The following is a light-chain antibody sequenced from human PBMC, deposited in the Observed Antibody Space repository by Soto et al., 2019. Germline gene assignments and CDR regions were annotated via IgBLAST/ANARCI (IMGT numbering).Light chain of an antibody. CDR3: QAYGSSPSANFV. Sequence: QSVLTQPPSVSGAPGQRVTISCTGSSSNIGAGYDVQWYQQLPGKAPKLLIYGKDNRPSGVPERFSGSKSGTSASLAITGLRADDAADYYCQAYGSSPSANFVFGTGTKV. CDR1: SSNIGAGYD. J-gene: IGLJ1*01. V-gene: IGLV1-40*01. CDR2: GKD.